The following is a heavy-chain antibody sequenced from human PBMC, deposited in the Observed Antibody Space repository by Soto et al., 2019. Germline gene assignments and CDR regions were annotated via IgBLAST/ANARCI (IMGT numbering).Heavy chain of an antibody. J-gene: IGHJ4*02. CDR3: ERSGSSGYYLDY. D-gene: IGHD3-22*01. Sequence: QVQLVQSGAEVKEPGASVKVSCKASGYTFTSYGLNWVRQAPGQGLEWMGWISAYNGNTNYAQKLQGRVTMTTDISTSTDYMELRSLRCDDTAVYYCERSGSSGYYLDYWGQGTLVTVSS. CDR1: GYTFTSYG. CDR2: ISAYNGNT. V-gene: IGHV1-18*01.